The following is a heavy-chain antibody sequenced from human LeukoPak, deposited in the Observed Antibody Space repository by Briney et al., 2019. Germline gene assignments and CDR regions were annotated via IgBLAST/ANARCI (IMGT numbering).Heavy chain of an antibody. CDR3: ASMTYYYDSPRVLDY. CDR1: GGSISSSSYY. Sequence: SETLSLTCTVSGGSISSSSYYWGWIRQPPGKGLEWIGSIYYSGSTYYNPSLKSRVTISVDTSKNQFSLKLSSVTAADTAVYYCASMTYYYDSPRVLDYWGQGTLVTVSS. CDR2: IYYSGST. J-gene: IGHJ4*02. D-gene: IGHD3-22*01. V-gene: IGHV4-39*01.